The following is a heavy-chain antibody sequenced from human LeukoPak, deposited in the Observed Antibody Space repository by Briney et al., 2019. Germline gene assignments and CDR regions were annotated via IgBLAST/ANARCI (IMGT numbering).Heavy chain of an antibody. CDR3: ASGYCSSTSCYVHYYGMDV. J-gene: IGHJ6*02. CDR1: GFTFSNAW. Sequence: PGGSLRLSYAASGFTFSNAWLTWVRQAPGKGLEWVTVIYSGGSTHYADSVKGRFTISRDNSKNTLYLQMNSLRAEDTAVYFCASGYCSSTSCYVHYYGMDVWGQGTTVTVSS. D-gene: IGHD2-2*03. V-gene: IGHV3-53*01. CDR2: IYSGGST.